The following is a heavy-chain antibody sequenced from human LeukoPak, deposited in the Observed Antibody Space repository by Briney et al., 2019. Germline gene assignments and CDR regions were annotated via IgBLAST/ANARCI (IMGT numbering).Heavy chain of an antibody. D-gene: IGHD4-17*01. J-gene: IGHJ4*02. Sequence: GGSLRLSCAASGFTFSDYYMSWIRQAPGKGLEWVSYISSSGSTIYYADSVKGRFTISRDNAKNSLYLQMNSLRAEDTAVHYCARDQETTHYFDYWGQGTLVTVSS. CDR2: ISSSGSTI. CDR1: GFTFSDYY. CDR3: ARDQETTHYFDY. V-gene: IGHV3-11*04.